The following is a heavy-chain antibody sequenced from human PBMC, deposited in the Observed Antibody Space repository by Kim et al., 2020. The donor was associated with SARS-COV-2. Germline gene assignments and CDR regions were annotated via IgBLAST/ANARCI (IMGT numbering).Heavy chain of an antibody. J-gene: IGHJ4*02. CDR2: IIDSGTTI. CDR3: ARGPHFTPYNS. V-gene: IGHV3-48*03. D-gene: IGHD2-21*01. Sequence: GGSLRLSCTASGFTFSSYDMNWVRQAPGKGLEWVSYIIDSGTTIYYADSVRGRFTISRDNDKNSLFLQMNSLRAEDTAVYYCARGPHFTPYNSWGQGT. CDR1: GFTFSSYD.